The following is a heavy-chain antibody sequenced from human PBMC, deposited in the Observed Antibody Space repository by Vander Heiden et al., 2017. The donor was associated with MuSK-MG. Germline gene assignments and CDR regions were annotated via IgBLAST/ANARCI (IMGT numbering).Heavy chain of an antibody. CDR2: IVVGSGNT. J-gene: IGHJ5*02. D-gene: IGHD2-15*01. Sequence: QMQLVQSGPEVKKPGTSVKVSCKASGFTFTSSAVQWVRQARGQRLEWIGWIVVGSGNTNYAQKFQERVTITRDMSTSTAYMELSSLRSEDTAVYYCAADRGLGYCSGGSCYSGTLWFDPWGQGTLVTVSS. V-gene: IGHV1-58*01. CDR1: GFTFTSSA. CDR3: AADRGLGYCSGGSCYSGTLWFDP.